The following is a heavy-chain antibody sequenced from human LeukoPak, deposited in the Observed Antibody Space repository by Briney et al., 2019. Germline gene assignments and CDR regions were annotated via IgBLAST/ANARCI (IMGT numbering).Heavy chain of an antibody. V-gene: IGHV3-23*01. CDR1: GFTFSSYA. CDR3: AKDASNYLSNWFDP. D-gene: IGHD4-11*01. CDR2: ISGSGDST. Sequence: QPGGSLRLSCAASGFTFSSYAMSWVRQAPGKGLEWVSVISGSGDSTYYADSVKGRFTISRDNSKNTLYLQMNSLRAEDTAIYYCAKDASNYLSNWFDPWGQGTLVTVSS. J-gene: IGHJ5*02.